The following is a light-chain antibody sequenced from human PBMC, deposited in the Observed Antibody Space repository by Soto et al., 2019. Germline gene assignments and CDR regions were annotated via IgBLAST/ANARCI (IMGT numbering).Light chain of an antibody. CDR1: STDPATYDL. CDR3: CSRL. CDR2: EVA. V-gene: IGLV2-23*02. Sequence: QSALTQPASVSGSPGQSITISCTGTSTDPATYDLVSWYQQHPGKAPQLIIYEVAKRPSGVSARFSGSQSGDTASLTISGLQAADEAYYDGCSRLFGGGTKVTVL. J-gene: IGLJ2*01.